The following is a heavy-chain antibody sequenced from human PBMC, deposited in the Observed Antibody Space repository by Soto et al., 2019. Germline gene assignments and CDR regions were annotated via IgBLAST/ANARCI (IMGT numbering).Heavy chain of an antibody. D-gene: IGHD3-3*01. CDR2: ISYDGSNK. CDR3: AKDASYYDFWSGYNYYYYGMDV. Sequence: LRLSCAASGFTFSSYGMHWVRQAPGKGLEWVAVISYDGSNKYYADSVKGRFTISRDNSKNTLYLQMNSLRAEDTAVYYCAKDASYYDFWSGYNYYYYGMDVWGQGTTVTVSS. V-gene: IGHV3-30*18. J-gene: IGHJ6*02. CDR1: GFTFSSYG.